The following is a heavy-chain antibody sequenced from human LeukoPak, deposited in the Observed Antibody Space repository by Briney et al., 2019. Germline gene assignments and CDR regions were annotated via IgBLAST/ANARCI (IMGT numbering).Heavy chain of an antibody. J-gene: IGHJ5*02. V-gene: IGHV1-46*01. CDR1: GYTFTSYY. CDR2: INPSGGST. CDR3: ARAQSVTMIVGGWFDP. D-gene: IGHD3-22*01. Sequence: ASVKVSCKASGYTFTSYYMHWVRRAPGQGLEWMGIINPSGGSTSYAQKFQGRVTMTRDTSTSTVYMELSSLRSEDTAVYYCARAQSVTMIVGGWFDPWGQGTLVTVSS.